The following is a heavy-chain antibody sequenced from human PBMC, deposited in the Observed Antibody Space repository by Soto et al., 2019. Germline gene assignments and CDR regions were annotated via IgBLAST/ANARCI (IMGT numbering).Heavy chain of an antibody. J-gene: IGHJ4*02. D-gene: IGHD3-22*01. CDR1: GFTFSRYE. Sequence: EVQLVESGGGLVQPGGSLRLSCAASGFTFSRYEMNWVRQAPGKGLEWVSYISTSGTTIYYADSVKGRFTISRDNAKNSLYLQMNSLRAEDTAVYYCARDKDSSGYYVDYWGQGSLVTVSS. V-gene: IGHV3-48*03. CDR2: ISTSGTTI. CDR3: ARDKDSSGYYVDY.